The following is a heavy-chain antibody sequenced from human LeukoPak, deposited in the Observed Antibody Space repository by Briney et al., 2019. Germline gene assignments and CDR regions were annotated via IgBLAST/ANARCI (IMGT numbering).Heavy chain of an antibody. V-gene: IGHV1-18*01. CDR3: ARDRIVGATGDFGY. CDR2: ISAYNGNT. CDR1: GYTFTGYG. Sequence: ASVKVSCKASGYTFTGYGISWVRQAPGQGLEWMGWISAYNGNTNYAQKLQGRVTMTTDTSTSTAYMELRSLRSDDTAVYYCARDRIVGATGDFGYWGQGTLVTVSS. J-gene: IGHJ4*02. D-gene: IGHD1-26*01.